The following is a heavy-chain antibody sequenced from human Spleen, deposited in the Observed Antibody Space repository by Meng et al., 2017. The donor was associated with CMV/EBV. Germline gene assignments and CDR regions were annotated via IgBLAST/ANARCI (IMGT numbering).Heavy chain of an antibody. CDR1: GFTFRNYW. CDR3: AKYGSGSNRDY. D-gene: IGHD3-10*01. J-gene: IGHJ4*02. Sequence: GGSLRLSCAVSGFTFRNYWMTWVRQAPGKGLEWVSSISSSGSYIYYADLVKGRFTISRDNAKNSLYLQMNSLRAEDTAVYYCAKYGSGSNRDYWGQGTLVTVSS. CDR2: ISSSGSYI. V-gene: IGHV3-21*01.